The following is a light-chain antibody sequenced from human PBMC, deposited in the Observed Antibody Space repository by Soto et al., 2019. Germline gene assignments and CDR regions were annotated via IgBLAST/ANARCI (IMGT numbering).Light chain of an antibody. Sequence: DIVLTQSPLSLPVTPGEPASISCRSSQSLLHSNGNIYLDWYLQKPGQSPQLLIYLGSIRASGVPDRCSGSGSGKDFTLKITRWEAEDVGVYYSMQAIQAPRTFGLGTRGEF. J-gene: IGKJ1*01. CDR2: LGS. CDR1: QSLLHSNGNIY. V-gene: IGKV2-28*01. CDR3: MQAIQAPRT.